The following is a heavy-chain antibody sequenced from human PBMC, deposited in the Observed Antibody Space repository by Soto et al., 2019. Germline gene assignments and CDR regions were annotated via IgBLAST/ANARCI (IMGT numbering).Heavy chain of an antibody. CDR2: ITSSSSYI. J-gene: IGHJ4*02. CDR1: GFTFSSYT. CDR3: ARDFYGSFDY. Sequence: GGSLRLSCAASGFTFSSYTMNWVRQAPGKGLEWVSSITSSSSYIYYADSVRGRFTISRDNAKNSLYLQMNSLRAEDTAVYYCARDFYGSFDYWGQGTLVTVSS. D-gene: IGHD3-10*01. V-gene: IGHV3-21*01.